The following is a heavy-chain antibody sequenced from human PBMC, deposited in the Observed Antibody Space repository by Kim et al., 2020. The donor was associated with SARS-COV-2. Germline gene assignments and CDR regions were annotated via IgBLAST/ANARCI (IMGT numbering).Heavy chain of an antibody. Sequence: SETLSLTCAVSGGSISSSNWWSWVRQPPGKGLEWIGEIYHSGSTNYNPSLKSRVTISVDKSKNQFSLKLSSVTAADTAVYYCARPTGGMSTKNWFDPWGQGTLVTVSS. J-gene: IGHJ5*02. CDR3: ARPTGGMSTKNWFDP. CDR2: IYHSGST. CDR1: GGSISSSNW. D-gene: IGHD7-27*01. V-gene: IGHV4-4*02.